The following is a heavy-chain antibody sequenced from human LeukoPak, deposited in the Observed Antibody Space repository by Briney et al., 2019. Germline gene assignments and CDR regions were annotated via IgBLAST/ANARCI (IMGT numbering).Heavy chain of an antibody. CDR3: AKDIRGSGNYGWFDP. D-gene: IGHD3-10*01. J-gene: IGHJ5*02. Sequence: GESLRLSCVASGFTFSSYAMSWVRQAPGKGLEWVAAISDSGGSTYYVDSVRGRFTISRDNSKNTVYLQMNSLRAEDTAVYSCAKDIRGSGNYGWFDPWGQGTLVTVSS. V-gene: IGHV3-23*01. CDR2: ISDSGGST. CDR1: GFTFSSYA.